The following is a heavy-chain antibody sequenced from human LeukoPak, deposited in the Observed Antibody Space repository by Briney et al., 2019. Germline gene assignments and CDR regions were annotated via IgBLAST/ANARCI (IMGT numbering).Heavy chain of an antibody. CDR2: INHSGST. V-gene: IGHV4-34*01. D-gene: IGHD3-9*01. CDR1: GGSFSGYY. CDR3: ARLRRYFDWLLFTYYFDY. J-gene: IGHJ4*02. Sequence: SETLSLTCAVYGGSFSGYYWSWIRQPPGKGLEWIGEINHSGSTNYNPSLKSRVTISVDTSKNQFSLKLSSVTAADTAVYYCARLRRYFDWLLFTYYFDYWGQGTLVTVSS.